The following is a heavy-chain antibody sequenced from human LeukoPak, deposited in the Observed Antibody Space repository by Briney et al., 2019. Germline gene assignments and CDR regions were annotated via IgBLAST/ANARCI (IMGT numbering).Heavy chain of an antibody. D-gene: IGHD3-10*01. CDR3: ARALPRGGFDP. CDR1: GGSISSGGYY. Sequence: PSETLSLTCTVSGGSISSGGYYWSWIRQPPGKGLEWIGYIYHSGSTYYNPSLKSRVTISVDRSKNQFSLKLSSVTAADTAVYYCARALPRGGFDPWGQGTLVTVSS. CDR2: IYHSGST. J-gene: IGHJ5*02. V-gene: IGHV4-30-2*01.